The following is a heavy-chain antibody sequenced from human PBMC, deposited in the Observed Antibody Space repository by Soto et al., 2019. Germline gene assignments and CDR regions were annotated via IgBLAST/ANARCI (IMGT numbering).Heavy chain of an antibody. J-gene: IGHJ4*02. CDR2: ISYDGSNK. D-gene: IGHD3-16*01. CDR1: GFTFSSYA. CDR3: ARDPGGTDLAEWTYYYDY. V-gene: IGHV3-30-3*01. Sequence: QVQLVESGGGVVQPGRSLRLSCAASGFTFSSYAMHWVRQAPGKGLEWVAVISYDGSNKYYADSVKGRFTISRDNSKNPLYLQMNSLRAEDTAVYSCARDPGGTDLAEWTYYYDYWGQGTLVTVSS.